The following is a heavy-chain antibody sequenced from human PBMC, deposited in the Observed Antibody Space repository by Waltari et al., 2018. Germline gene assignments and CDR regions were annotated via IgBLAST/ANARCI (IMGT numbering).Heavy chain of an antibody. CDR3: ARDLGVFIGVGDY. Sequence: VQLVESGGGVVQPGGSLRLSCAASGFTFSSYGMHWVRQAPGKGLEWVAFIRYDGSNKYYADSVKGRFTISRDNSKNTLYLQMNSLRAEDTAVYYCARDLGVFIGVGDYWGQGTLVTVSS. J-gene: IGHJ4*02. V-gene: IGHV3-30*02. CDR2: IRYDGSNK. CDR1: GFTFSSYG. D-gene: IGHD2-21*01.